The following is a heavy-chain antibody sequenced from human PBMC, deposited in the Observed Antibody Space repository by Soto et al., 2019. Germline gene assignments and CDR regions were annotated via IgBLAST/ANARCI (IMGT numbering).Heavy chain of an antibody. Sequence: AQVLESGGGLVQPGASLRLSCAASGFTISSETMNWLRQAPGRGLEWVAGIFGRSGTTNYADSVKGRFTISRDTSDNTLYLHMSSLTAEDTAVYYCAKDRLTGYGQWDFYHWGQGTLVTVSS. CDR3: AKDRLTGYGQWDFYH. CDR2: IFGRSGTT. J-gene: IGHJ4*02. D-gene: IGHD3-9*01. V-gene: IGHV3-23*01. CDR1: GFTISSET.